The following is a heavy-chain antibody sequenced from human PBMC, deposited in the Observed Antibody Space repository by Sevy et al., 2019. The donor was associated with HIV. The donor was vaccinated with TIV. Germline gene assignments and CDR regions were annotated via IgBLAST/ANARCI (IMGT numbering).Heavy chain of an antibody. CDR2: IIPIFGTA. V-gene: IGHV1-69*13. D-gene: IGHD6-19*01. CDR1: GGTFSSYA. Sequence: ASVKVSCKASGGTFSSYAISWVRQAPGQVLEWMGGIIPIFGTANYAQKFQGRVTITADESTSTAYMELSSLRSEDTAVYYCARDPITPYSSGWYGYYFDYWGQGTLVTVSS. J-gene: IGHJ4*02. CDR3: ARDPITPYSSGWYGYYFDY.